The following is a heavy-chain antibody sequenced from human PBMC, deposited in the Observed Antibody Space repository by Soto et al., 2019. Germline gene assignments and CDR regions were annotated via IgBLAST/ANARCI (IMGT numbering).Heavy chain of an antibody. CDR2: INSDGSST. CDR3: ARVSGVYAMGHYYYYMDV. D-gene: IGHD2-8*01. V-gene: IGHV3-74*01. Sequence: GGSLRLSCAASGFTFSSYWMHWVRQAPGKGLVWVSRINSDGSSTSYADSVKGRFTISRDNAKNTLYLQMNSLRAEDTAVYYCARVSGVYAMGHYYYYMDVWGKGTTVTVSS. CDR1: GFTFSSYW. J-gene: IGHJ6*03.